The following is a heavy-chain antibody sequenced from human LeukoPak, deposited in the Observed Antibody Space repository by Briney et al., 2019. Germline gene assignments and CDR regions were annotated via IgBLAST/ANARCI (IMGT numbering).Heavy chain of an antibody. Sequence: PGGSLRLSCAASGLTVSSSYMSWVRQAPGKGLEWVSAIYSGGSTYYADSVKGRSTISRDNSKNTLSLQMNSLRAEDTAVYCCARVRTALTNWFDPWGQGTLVTVAS. J-gene: IGHJ5*02. CDR3: ARVRTALTNWFDP. CDR2: IYSGGST. V-gene: IGHV3-66*01. CDR1: GLTVSSSY. D-gene: IGHD2-21*02.